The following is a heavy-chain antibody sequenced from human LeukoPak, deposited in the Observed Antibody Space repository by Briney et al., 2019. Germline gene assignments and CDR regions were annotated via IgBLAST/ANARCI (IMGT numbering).Heavy chain of an antibody. D-gene: IGHD6-19*01. J-gene: IGHJ4*02. Sequence: GGSLRLSCAASGFTVSSKYMSWVRQAPGKGLEWVSVIYSGGSTYYADSVKGRFTISRDNSKNTLYLQMNSLTAEDTAVYYCARFSSGWADYWGQGTLVTVSS. CDR1: GFTVSSKY. CDR2: IYSGGST. CDR3: ARFSSGWADY. V-gene: IGHV3-53*01.